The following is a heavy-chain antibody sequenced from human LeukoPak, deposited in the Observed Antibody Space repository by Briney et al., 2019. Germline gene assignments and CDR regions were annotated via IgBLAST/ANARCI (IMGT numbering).Heavy chain of an antibody. V-gene: IGHV3-74*01. Sequence: PGGSPRLSCEASGFTFSSYWMHWVRQTPGKGLMWVARIKSDGSTIYADSVQGRFTISRDNAKNMVYLQMKSLRDDDTAIYYCTRAITYFYGSVTYDWFDSWGQGTRVTVSS. J-gene: IGHJ5*01. D-gene: IGHD3-10*01. CDR1: GFTFSSYW. CDR2: IKSDGST. CDR3: TRAITYFYGSVTYDWFDS.